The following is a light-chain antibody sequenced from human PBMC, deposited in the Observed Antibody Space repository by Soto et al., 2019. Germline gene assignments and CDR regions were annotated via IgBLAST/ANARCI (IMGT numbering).Light chain of an antibody. V-gene: IGKV3D-20*01. CDR3: QHYDSEPFT. CDR2: DAS. J-gene: IGKJ2*01. Sequence: EIVLTQSPATLSLSPGEIATLSCGASRTVTSNYLAWYQQKPGLAPRLLIYDASNRATGIPDRFSGSGSGTDVTRTISSLEPEDFAVYYCQHYDSEPFTFGQGTNLEIK. CDR1: RTVTSNY.